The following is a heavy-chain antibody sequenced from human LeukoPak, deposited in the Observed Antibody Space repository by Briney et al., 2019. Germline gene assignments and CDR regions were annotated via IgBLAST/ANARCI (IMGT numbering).Heavy chain of an antibody. Sequence: GASVNVSCKASGYTYTGYYMHWVRQSPGQGLKWMGWINPKSGGTNYAQKFQGRVTMTRDTSISTAYMALSRLRSDDTAVYYCARGPTYYYDSSGYSDAFDIWGQGTMVTVSS. J-gene: IGHJ3*02. CDR1: GYTYTGYY. V-gene: IGHV1-2*02. CDR2: INPKSGGT. D-gene: IGHD3-22*01. CDR3: ARGPTYYYDSSGYSDAFDI.